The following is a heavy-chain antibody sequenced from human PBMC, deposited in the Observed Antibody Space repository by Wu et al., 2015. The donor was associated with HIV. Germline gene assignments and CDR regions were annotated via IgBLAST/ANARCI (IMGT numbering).Heavy chain of an antibody. CDR3: ARSPLLMVYAHPEDYFDY. CDR1: GYTFTGYY. D-gene: IGHD2-8*01. J-gene: IGHJ4*02. Sequence: QVQLVQSGAEVKKPGASVKVSCKASGYTFTGYYMHWVRQAPGQGLEWMGWINPNSGGTNYAQKFQGRVTMTRDTSISTAYMELSRLRSDDTAVYYCARSPLLMVYAHPEDYFDYWGQGTLVHRLL. V-gene: IGHV1-2*02. CDR2: INPNSGGT.